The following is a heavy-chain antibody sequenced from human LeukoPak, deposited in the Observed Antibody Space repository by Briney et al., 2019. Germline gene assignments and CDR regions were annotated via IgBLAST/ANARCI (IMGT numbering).Heavy chain of an antibody. CDR3: ASGDNDPLFDY. D-gene: IGHD1-1*01. CDR1: GGSISSGGYY. Sequence: SETLSLTCTVSGGSISSGGYYWSWIRQHPGKGLEWIGYIYYSGSTNYNPSLQGRVTISLDTSRNQFSPKLSSVTAADTAVYYCASGDNDPLFDYWGQGTLVTVSS. J-gene: IGHJ4*02. V-gene: IGHV4-31*03. CDR2: IYYSGST.